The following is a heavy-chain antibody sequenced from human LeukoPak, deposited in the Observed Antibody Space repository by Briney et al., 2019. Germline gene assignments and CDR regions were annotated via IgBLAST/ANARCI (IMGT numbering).Heavy chain of an antibody. D-gene: IGHD7-27*01. J-gene: IGHJ4*02. CDR2: ISAYNGNT. Sequence: ASVKVSCKASGYTFTSYGISWVRQAPGQGLEWMGWISAYNGNTNYAQKLQGRVTMTEDTSTDTAYMELSSLRSEDTAVYYCATRWSGDMRTDYWGQGTLVTVSS. V-gene: IGHV1-18*01. CDR3: ATRWSGDMRTDY. CDR1: GYTFTSYG.